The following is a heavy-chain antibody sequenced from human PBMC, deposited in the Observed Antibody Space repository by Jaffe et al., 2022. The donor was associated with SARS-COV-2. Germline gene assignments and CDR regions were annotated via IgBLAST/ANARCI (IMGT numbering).Heavy chain of an antibody. V-gene: IGHV4-34*02. Sequence: QVQLQQWGAGLLKPSETLSLTCAVYGGSIGDYYWNWIRQPPGKGLEWIGEINHSGSTNYNPSLESRVTISLDTSKNQFSLRLRSVTAADTAVYFCARGLGVILPVVTYYYGLDVWGQGTTVSVSS. D-gene: IGHD1-26*01. CDR2: INHSGST. CDR1: GGSIGDYY. CDR3: ARGLGVILPVVTYYYGLDV. J-gene: IGHJ6*02.